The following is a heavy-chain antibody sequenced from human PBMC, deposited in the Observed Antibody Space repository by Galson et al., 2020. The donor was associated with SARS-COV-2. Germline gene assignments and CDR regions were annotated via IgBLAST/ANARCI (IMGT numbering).Heavy chain of an antibody. CDR1: GYTFTNYD. CDR2: MNPKSGNT. J-gene: IGHJ5*02. CDR3: ARVWERGFSYGNWFDP. D-gene: IGHD5-18*01. Sequence: GESLKISCKASGYTFTNYDINWVRQATGEGLEWMGWMNPKSGNTGYVQKFQGRVTMTRDTSTSTAYMELSRLRSEDTGVYYCARVWERGFSYGNWFDPWGQGTLVTVSS. V-gene: IGHV1-8*01.